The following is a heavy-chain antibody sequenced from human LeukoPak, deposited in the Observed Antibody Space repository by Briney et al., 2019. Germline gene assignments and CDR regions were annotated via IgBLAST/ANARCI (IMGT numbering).Heavy chain of an antibody. Sequence: ASVKVSCKVSGYTLTELSMHWVRQAPGKGLEWMGGFDPEDGETIYAQKFYAQKFQGRVTMTEDTSTDTAYMELSALRYEDTAVYYCVTGGPWGIAVAGGGPQDYWGQGTLVTVSS. D-gene: IGHD6-19*01. CDR3: VTGGPWGIAVAGGGPQDY. CDR2: FDPEDGET. J-gene: IGHJ4*02. V-gene: IGHV1-24*01. CDR1: GYTLTELS.